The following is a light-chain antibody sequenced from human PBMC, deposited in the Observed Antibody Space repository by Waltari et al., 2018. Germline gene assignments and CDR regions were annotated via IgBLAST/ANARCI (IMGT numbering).Light chain of an antibody. J-gene: IGKJ4*01. CDR2: KAS. V-gene: IGKV1-5*03. CDR1: QSISSW. CDR3: QQDNSYSPSP. Sequence: DIQMTQSPSTLSASVGDRVTITCRASQSISSWLAWYQQKPGKAPKLLIYKASSLESGVPSRFSVSGSRTEVTLTISSLQPDDFATYYCQQDNSYSPSPFGGGTMVEIK.